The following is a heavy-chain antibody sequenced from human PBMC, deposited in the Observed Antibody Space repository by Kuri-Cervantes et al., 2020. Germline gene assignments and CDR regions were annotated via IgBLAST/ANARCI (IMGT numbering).Heavy chain of an antibody. CDR2: IYYSGAT. CDR3: ARGELNPRRAFDI. CDR1: GGSISSYY. V-gene: IGHV4-59*12. D-gene: IGHD1-7*01. Sequence: SETLSLTCTVAGGSISSYYWSWIRQPPGKGLEWVGHIYYSGATNYNPSLTSRVTISLDKSKNQFSLKLSSVTAADTAVYYCARGELNPRRAFDIWGQGTMVTVSS. J-gene: IGHJ3*02.